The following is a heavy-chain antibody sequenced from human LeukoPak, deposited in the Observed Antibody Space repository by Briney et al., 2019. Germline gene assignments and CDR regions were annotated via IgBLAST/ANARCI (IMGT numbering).Heavy chain of an antibody. CDR2: IYPGDSDT. CDR3: ARPGQLGEYTPYHFDY. CDR1: GYSFTSYW. D-gene: IGHD3-16*01. Sequence: GESLKISCKGSGYSFTSYWIGWVRQMPGRGLEWMGIIYPGDSDTRYSPSFQGQVTISADKSISTAYLQWSSLKASDTAMYYCARPGQLGEYTPYHFDYWGQGILVTVSS. V-gene: IGHV5-51*01. J-gene: IGHJ4*02.